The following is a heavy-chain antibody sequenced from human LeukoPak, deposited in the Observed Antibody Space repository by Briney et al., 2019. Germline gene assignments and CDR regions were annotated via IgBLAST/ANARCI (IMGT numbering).Heavy chain of an antibody. CDR1: GFTFSSSW. D-gene: IGHD3-9*01. CDR2: VSGSGGST. CDR3: AKQAYYDILTGYFQSHYFDY. J-gene: IGHJ4*02. V-gene: IGHV3-23*01. Sequence: GGSLRLSCAASGFTFSSSWMNWVRQAPGKGLEWVSAVSGSGGSTYYADSVKGRFTISRDNSKNTLYLQMNSLRAEDTAVYYCAKQAYYDILTGYFQSHYFDYWGQGTLVTVSS.